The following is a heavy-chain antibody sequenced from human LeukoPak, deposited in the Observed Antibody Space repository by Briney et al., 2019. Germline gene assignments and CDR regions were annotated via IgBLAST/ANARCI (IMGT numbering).Heavy chain of an antibody. Sequence: ASVKVSCKASGYTFTGYYMHCVRQTPGQGLEWMGWINPNSGGTNYAQKFQSRVTMTTDTSTSTAYMELRSLRSDDTAVYYCAVGAAEVPIDYWGQGTLVTVSS. J-gene: IGHJ4*02. CDR1: GYTFTGYY. CDR2: INPNSGGT. V-gene: IGHV1-2*02. D-gene: IGHD1-26*01. CDR3: AVGAAEVPIDY.